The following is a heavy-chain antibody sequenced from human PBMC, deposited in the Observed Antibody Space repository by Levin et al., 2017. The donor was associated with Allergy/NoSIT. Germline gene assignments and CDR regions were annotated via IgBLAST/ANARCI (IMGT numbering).Heavy chain of an antibody. Sequence: PGGSLRLSCTVSGGSISSSNWWSWVRQPPGKGLEWIGEIYHSGSTNYNPSLKSRVSISVEKSQNQFSLKLSSVTAADTAVYYCARDRGNYDSSGYYFDYWGQGTLVTVSS. J-gene: IGHJ4*02. V-gene: IGHV4-4*02. D-gene: IGHD3-22*01. CDR1: GGSISSSNW. CDR2: IYHSGST. CDR3: ARDRGNYDSSGYYFDY.